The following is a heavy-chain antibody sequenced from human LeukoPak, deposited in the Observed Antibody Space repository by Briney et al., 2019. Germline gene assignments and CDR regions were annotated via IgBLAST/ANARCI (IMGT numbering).Heavy chain of an antibody. CDR1: GFTFSSYA. J-gene: IGHJ3*02. CDR2: IKQDGSEK. D-gene: IGHD6-19*01. Sequence: GGSLRLSCAASGFTFSSYAMSWVRQAPGKGLEWVANIKQDGSEKYYVDSVKGRFTISRDNAKNSLYLQMNSLRAEDTAVYYCARLKQWLVLGAFDIWGQGTMVTVSS. V-gene: IGHV3-7*01. CDR3: ARLKQWLVLGAFDI.